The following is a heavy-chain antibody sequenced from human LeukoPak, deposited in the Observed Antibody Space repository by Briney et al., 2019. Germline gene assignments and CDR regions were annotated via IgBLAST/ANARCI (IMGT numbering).Heavy chain of an antibody. J-gene: IGHJ6*03. V-gene: IGHV3-21*01. D-gene: IGHD1-26*01. CDR1: GFSVSSSN. CDR2: ITTSSTYT. Sequence: PGGSPRLSCEASGFSVSSSNMDGVRQTPGKGLEWISSITTSSTYTFYADSVKGRFTISRDNARNSLYLQMNSLTAEDTAVYYCARDPYSGAYGNTYYYYMDVWGKGTTVTISS. CDR3: ARDPYSGAYGNTYYYYMDV.